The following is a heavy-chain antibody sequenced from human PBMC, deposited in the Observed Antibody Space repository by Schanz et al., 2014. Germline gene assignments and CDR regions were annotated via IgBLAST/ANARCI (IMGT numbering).Heavy chain of an antibody. Sequence: EAQLVESGGSLVQPGGSLRLSCSASGFTFSTYVMRLVRQAPGKGLEFLSAISGDGGGTNYADSVKGRFTISRDNSRNTVFFYMSSLTTDDTAVYCCVKAGYKSGWVDLWGQGTLVTVSS. J-gene: IGHJ4*02. CDR1: GFTFSTYV. D-gene: IGHD6-19*01. CDR2: ISGDGGGT. CDR3: VKAGYKSGWVDL. V-gene: IGHV3-64D*06.